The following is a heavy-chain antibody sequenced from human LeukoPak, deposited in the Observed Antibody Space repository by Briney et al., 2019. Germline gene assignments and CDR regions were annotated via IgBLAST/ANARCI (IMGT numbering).Heavy chain of an antibody. CDR1: GFSLSTSGVG. Sequence: ESGPTLVKPTQTLTLTCTFSGFSLSTSGVGVGWIRQPPGQALEWLALIYWDDAKYYIPSLKDRLTITKDTSKNQVVLTLTNTDPVDTATYYCSHATTIFGVISTFNYRGQGTLVTVSS. V-gene: IGHV2-5*02. D-gene: IGHD3-3*01. CDR2: IYWDDAK. J-gene: IGHJ4*02. CDR3: SHATTIFGVISTFNY.